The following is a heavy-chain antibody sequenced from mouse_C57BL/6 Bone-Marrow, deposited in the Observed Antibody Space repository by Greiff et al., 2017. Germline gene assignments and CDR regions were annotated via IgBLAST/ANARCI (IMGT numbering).Heavy chain of an antibody. CDR2: ISYDGSN. J-gene: IGHJ4*01. V-gene: IGHV3-6*01. D-gene: IGHD1-3*01. CDR1: GYSITSGYY. CDR3: SIYLPDYAMDY. Sequence: EVQLVESGPGLMKPSQSLSLTCSVTGYSITSGYYWNWIRQFPGNKLEWMGYISYDGSNNYNPSLNNRISITRDTSKNQFFLKLNSVTTEDTATYYCSIYLPDYAMDYWGQGTSVTVSS.